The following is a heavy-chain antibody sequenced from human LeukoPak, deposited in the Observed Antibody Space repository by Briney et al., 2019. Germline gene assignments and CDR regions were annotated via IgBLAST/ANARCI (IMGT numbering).Heavy chain of an antibody. CDR2: INPNSGGT. V-gene: IGHV1-2*06. D-gene: IGHD3-16*02. CDR1: GYTFTGDY. CDR3: ARAGPVRDSFGGVIVWFDP. J-gene: IGHJ5*02. Sequence: ASVRVSCKASGYTFTGDYMHWVRQAPGQGLEWMGRINPNSGGTNYAQKFQGRVTMTRDTSISTAYMELSRLRSDDTAVYYCARAGPVRDSFGGVIVWFDPWGQGTLVTVSS.